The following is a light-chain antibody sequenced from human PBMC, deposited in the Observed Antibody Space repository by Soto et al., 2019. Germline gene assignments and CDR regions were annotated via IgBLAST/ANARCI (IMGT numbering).Light chain of an antibody. CDR2: AAS. CDR3: QQSYATPIT. J-gene: IGKJ4*01. Sequence: DIQMTQSPSSLSASVGDRVTITCRPSQTIDDYLNWYQQKRGKAPKLLIYAASSLQSGVPSRFSGSGSGTDFTLTISSLQPEDFATYYCQQSYATPITFGGGTKVEIK. CDR1: QTIDDY. V-gene: IGKV1-39*01.